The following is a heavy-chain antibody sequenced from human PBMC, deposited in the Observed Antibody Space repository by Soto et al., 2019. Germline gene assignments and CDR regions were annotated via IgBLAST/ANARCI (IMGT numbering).Heavy chain of an antibody. CDR3: GEVRIIEAEGFSD. V-gene: IGHV1-69*01. CDR2: IIPIFNTA. J-gene: IGHJ4*02. CDR1: GGTFSSYA. D-gene: IGHD1-20*01. Sequence: QVQLVQSGAEVKKPGSSVRVSCKASGGTFSSYAINWVRQAPGQGLEWVGGIIPIFNTANYGPKFQGRVTFTVDEPTSAAYMGLSSLRSELTAVYYCGEVRIIEAEGFSDWGQGGLVTVSS.